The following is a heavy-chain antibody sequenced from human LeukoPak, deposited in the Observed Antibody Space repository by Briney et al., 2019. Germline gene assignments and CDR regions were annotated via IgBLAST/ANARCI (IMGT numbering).Heavy chain of an antibody. CDR3: ARQPNEYYYDSSGYYY. D-gene: IGHD3-22*01. J-gene: IGHJ4*02. CDR2: IYYSGST. CDR1: GGSISSSSYY. Sequence: SETLSLTCTVSGGSISSSSYYWGWIRQPPGKGLEWIGSIYYSGSTYYNPSLKSRVTIYVDTSKNQFSLKLSSVTAADTAVYYCARQPNEYYYDSSGYYYWGQGTLVTVSS. V-gene: IGHV4-39*01.